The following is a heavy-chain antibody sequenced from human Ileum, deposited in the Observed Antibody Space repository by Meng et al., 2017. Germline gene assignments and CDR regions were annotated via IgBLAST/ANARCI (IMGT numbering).Heavy chain of an antibody. Sequence: VELQGSGPGPVKPSGTLPLTCAVSGGSLRSNNWWSWVRQPPGKGLEWIGEIYHSGSTNYNPSLKSRVTISVDKSKNQFSLKLSSVTAADTAVYYCARIDDYGDYVDYWGQGTLVTVSS. CDR1: GGSLRSNNW. V-gene: IGHV4-4*02. CDR3: ARIDDYGDYVDY. D-gene: IGHD4-17*01. J-gene: IGHJ4*02. CDR2: IYHSGST.